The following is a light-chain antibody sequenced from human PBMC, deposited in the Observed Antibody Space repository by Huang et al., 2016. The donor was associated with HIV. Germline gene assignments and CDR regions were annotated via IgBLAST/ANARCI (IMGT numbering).Light chain of an antibody. Sequence: DIVMTQSPLSLPVTPGEPASISCRSSQSLLHSNGYNYLDWYLQKPGQSPQLLTYLGSNRAPGVPDRFSGSGSGTDFTLKISRVEAEDVGVYYCMQALQTPYTFGQGTKLEIK. CDR2: LGS. V-gene: IGKV2-28*01. J-gene: IGKJ2*01. CDR3: MQALQTPYT. CDR1: QSLLHSNGYNY.